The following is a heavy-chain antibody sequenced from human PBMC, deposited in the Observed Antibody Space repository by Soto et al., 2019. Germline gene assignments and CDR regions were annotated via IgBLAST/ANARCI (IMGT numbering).Heavy chain of an antibody. CDR3: ARGMTGTVSYYYGIDV. CDR1: GGTFSSYA. CDR2: LIPIFGTA. V-gene: IGHV1-69*12. Sequence: QVQLVQSGAEVKKPGSSVKVSCKASGGTFSSYAISWVRQAPGQGLEWMGGLIPIFGTANYPQKFQRRVTITADESTSTAYMDLSSLRSEDTAVYYCARGMTGTVSYYYGIDVWGQGTTVTVS. J-gene: IGHJ6*02. D-gene: IGHD1-20*01.